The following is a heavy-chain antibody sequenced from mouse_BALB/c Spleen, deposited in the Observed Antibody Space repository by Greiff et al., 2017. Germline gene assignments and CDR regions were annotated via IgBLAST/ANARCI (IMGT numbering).Heavy chain of an antibody. D-gene: IGHD1-1*01. V-gene: IGHV2-6-7*01. J-gene: IGHJ4*01. Sequence: VQLQQSGPGLVAPSQSLSITCTVSGFSLTGYGVNWVRQPPGKGLEWLGMIWGDGSTDYNSALKSRLSISKDNSKSQVFLKMNSLQTDDTARYYCARVYYGSSYSYAMDYWGQGTSVTVSS. CDR3: ARVYYGSSYSYAMDY. CDR2: IWGDGST. CDR1: GFSLTGYG.